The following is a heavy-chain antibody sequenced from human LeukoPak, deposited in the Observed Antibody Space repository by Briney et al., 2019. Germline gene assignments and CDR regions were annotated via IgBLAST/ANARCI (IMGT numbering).Heavy chain of an antibody. Sequence: PSQTLSLTCAVSGGSISSGGYSWSWIRQPPGKGLEWIGYIYHSGSTYYNPSLKSRVTISLDRSKNQFSLKLTSVTAADTAIYYCVRVEMVRGLVAFDSWGRGILVTVSS. CDR2: IYHSGST. D-gene: IGHD3-10*01. V-gene: IGHV4-30-2*01. J-gene: IGHJ4*02. CDR3: VRVEMVRGLVAFDS. CDR1: GGSISSGGYS.